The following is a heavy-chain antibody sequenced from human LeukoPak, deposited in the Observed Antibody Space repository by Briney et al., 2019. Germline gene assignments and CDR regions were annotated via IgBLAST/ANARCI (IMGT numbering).Heavy chain of an antibody. D-gene: IGHD3-9*01. Sequence: ASVKVSCKASGYTFTSYGISWVRQAPGQGLEWMGWISAYNGNTNYAQKLQGGVTMTTDTSTSTAYMELRSLRSDDTAVYYCARVTVSSLRYFDWWYNWFDPWGQGTLVTVSS. CDR2: ISAYNGNT. J-gene: IGHJ5*02. CDR3: ARVTVSSLRYFDWWYNWFDP. CDR1: GYTFTSYG. V-gene: IGHV1-18*01.